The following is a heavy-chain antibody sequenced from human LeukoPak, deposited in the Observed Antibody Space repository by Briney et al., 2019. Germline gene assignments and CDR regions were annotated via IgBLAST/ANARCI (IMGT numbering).Heavy chain of an antibody. Sequence: SQTLSLTCAISGDSVSSNSAAWNWIRQSPSRGLEWLGRTYYRSKWYNDYAESVKSRITINSDTSKNQFSLHLNSVTPEDTAMYYCARKGTVTTPFDYWGQGNLVTVSS. D-gene: IGHD4-11*01. CDR2: TYYRSKWYN. CDR1: GDSVSSNSAA. J-gene: IGHJ4*02. CDR3: ARKGTVTTPFDY. V-gene: IGHV6-1*01.